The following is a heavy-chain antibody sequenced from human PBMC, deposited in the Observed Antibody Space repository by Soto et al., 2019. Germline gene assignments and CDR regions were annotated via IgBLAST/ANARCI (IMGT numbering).Heavy chain of an antibody. CDR3: ARILAIAAAPDWFDP. J-gene: IGHJ5*02. Sequence: GPTLVNPTETLTLTCIVSGFSLSNARMGVSWIRQPPGKALEWLAHIFSNDEKFYSTSLKSRLTISKDTSKSQVVLTMTNVDPVDTATYYCARILAIAAAPDWFDPWGQGTLVTVSS. CDR2: IFSNDEK. V-gene: IGHV2-26*01. D-gene: IGHD6-13*01. CDR1: GFSLSNARMG.